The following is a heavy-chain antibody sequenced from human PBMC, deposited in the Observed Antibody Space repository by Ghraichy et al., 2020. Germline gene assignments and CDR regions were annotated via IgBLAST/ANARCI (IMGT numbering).Heavy chain of an antibody. CDR2: TYDSGNT. V-gene: IGHV4-30-4*01. D-gene: IGHD3/OR15-3a*01. J-gene: IGHJ4*02. Sequence: SQTISLTCTVSGDSINSGDYYWSWIRQPPGKGLEWIGFTYDSGNTYYNPSLKSRVIISVDTSKNQFSLNVTSVTAADTAVYYCASGLALTDFDYWGQGTLVTVSS. CDR1: GDSINSGDYY. CDR3: ASGLALTDFDY.